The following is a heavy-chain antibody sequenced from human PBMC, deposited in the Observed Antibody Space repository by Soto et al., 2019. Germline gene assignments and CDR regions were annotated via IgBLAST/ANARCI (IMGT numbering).Heavy chain of an antibody. D-gene: IGHD3-3*01. V-gene: IGHV3-33*01. CDR3: ASGFLEWLLNY. Sequence: QVQLVESGGGVVQPGRSLRLSCAASGFTFSSYGMHWVRQAPGKGLEWVAVIWYDGSNKYYADSVKGRFTISRDNSKNTLYLQMNSLRAEDPAVYYCASGFLEWLLNYWGQGTLVTVSS. CDR1: GFTFSSYG. J-gene: IGHJ4*02. CDR2: IWYDGSNK.